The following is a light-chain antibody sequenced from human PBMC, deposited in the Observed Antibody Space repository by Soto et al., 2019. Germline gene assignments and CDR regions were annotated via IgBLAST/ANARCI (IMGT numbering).Light chain of an antibody. Sequence: SYELTQPPSVSVSPGQTASITCSGDELGDKFACWYQQKPGQSPILVIYQDNKRPSGIPERFSGSNSGNTATLTISGTQAMDEADYYCQAWDSSTHVVFGGGTKLTVL. J-gene: IGLJ2*01. CDR2: QDN. V-gene: IGLV3-1*01. CDR1: ELGDKF. CDR3: QAWDSSTHVV.